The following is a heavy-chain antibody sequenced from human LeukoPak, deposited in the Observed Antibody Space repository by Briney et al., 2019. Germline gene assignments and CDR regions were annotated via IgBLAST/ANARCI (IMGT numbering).Heavy chain of an antibody. V-gene: IGHV3-33*08. CDR2: IRYDGSNK. D-gene: IGHD6-19*01. CDR1: GFTFSSYG. J-gene: IGHJ4*02. Sequence: PGGSLRLSCAASGFTFSSYGMHWVRQAPGKGLEWVAFIRYDGSNKYYADSVKGRFTISRDNAKNSLYLQMNSLPAEDTAVYYCARIHGYSTGWYYFDYWGQGTLVTVSS. CDR3: ARIHGYSTGWYYFDY.